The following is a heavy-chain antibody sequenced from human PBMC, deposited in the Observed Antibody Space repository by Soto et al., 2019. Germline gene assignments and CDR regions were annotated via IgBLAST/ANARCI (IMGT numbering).Heavy chain of an antibody. J-gene: IGHJ4*02. D-gene: IGHD4-17*01. CDR1: GGSFSDFY. CDR2: INHSGST. CDR3: ARFYGDGSDY. Sequence: PSETLSLTCAVYGGSFSDFYWTWIRQPPGMGLEWIGEINHSGSTNYSPSLKSRVTISVDTSKKQFSLKLSSVTAADTAVYYCARFYGDGSDYWGQGALVTVS. V-gene: IGHV4-34*01.